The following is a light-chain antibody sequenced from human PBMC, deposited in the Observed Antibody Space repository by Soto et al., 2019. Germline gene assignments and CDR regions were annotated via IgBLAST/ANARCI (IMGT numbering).Light chain of an antibody. CDR2: DVT. V-gene: IGLV2-14*03. CDR1: SSDIGGYNF. Sequence: QSALTQPASMSGSPGQSITISCTGTSSDIGGYNFVSWYQQHPGKAPKLMFYDVTNRPSGVSNRFSGSKSGKTASLTISGLQAEDEAVYYCSSYTSTNTVVFGGGTKLTVL. CDR3: SSYTSTNTVV. J-gene: IGLJ2*01.